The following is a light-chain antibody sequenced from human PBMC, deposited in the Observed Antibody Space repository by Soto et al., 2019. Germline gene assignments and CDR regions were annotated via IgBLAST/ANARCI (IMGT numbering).Light chain of an antibody. CDR3: QQSYSTPYT. V-gene: IGKV1-39*01. Sequence: DIQLTQSPSSLSTSVGDRVTITCRASQSIRNNLNWYQQKPRGAPKLLISAASSLQGGVPLRFSGSGSGTDFTLTISSLQPVDFATYYCQQSYSTPYTFGQGTSLEIK. J-gene: IGKJ2*01. CDR1: QSIRNN. CDR2: AAS.